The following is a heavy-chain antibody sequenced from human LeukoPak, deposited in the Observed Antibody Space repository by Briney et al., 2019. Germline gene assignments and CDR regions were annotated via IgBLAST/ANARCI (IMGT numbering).Heavy chain of an antibody. CDR1: GFTFSNYG. Sequence: PGRSLRLSCAASGFTFSNYGMHWVRQAPGKGLEWVATIWYDGSNKYFADSVKGRFTISRDNSKNTLYLQMNSLRAEDTAVYYCARGSWGVDYWGQGTPVTVSS. CDR3: ARGSWGVDY. V-gene: IGHV3-33*01. D-gene: IGHD3-16*01. J-gene: IGHJ4*02. CDR2: IWYDGSNK.